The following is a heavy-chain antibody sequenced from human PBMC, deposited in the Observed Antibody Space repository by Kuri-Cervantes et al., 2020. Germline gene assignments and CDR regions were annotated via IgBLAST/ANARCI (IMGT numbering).Heavy chain of an antibody. J-gene: IGHJ4*02. D-gene: IGHD3-10*01. CDR1: GFTFSSYA. CDR3: ARDSGPHITMVRGTPFDY. Sequence: GESLKISCAASGFTFSSYAMHCVRQAPGKGLEWVAVISYDGSNKYYADSVKGRFTISRDNSKNTLYLQMNSLRAEDTAVYYCARDSGPHITMVRGTPFDYWGQGTLVTVSS. V-gene: IGHV3-30-3*01. CDR2: ISYDGSNK.